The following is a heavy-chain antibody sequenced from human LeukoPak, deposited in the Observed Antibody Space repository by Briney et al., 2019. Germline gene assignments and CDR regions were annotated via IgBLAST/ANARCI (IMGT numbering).Heavy chain of an antibody. CDR3: ALPYCSSTSCYKYYYYYGMDV. CDR2: INPNSGGT. Sequence: ASVKVSCKASGYTFTGYYMHWVRQAPGQGLEWMGWINPNSGGTNYAQKFQGRVTMTRDTSISTAYMELSRLRSDDTAVYYCALPYCSSTSCYKYYYYYGMDVWGQGTTVTVSS. V-gene: IGHV1-2*02. CDR1: GYTFTGYY. D-gene: IGHD2-2*02. J-gene: IGHJ6*02.